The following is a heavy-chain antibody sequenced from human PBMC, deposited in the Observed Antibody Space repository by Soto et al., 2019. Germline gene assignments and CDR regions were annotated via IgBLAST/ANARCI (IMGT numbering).Heavy chain of an antibody. Sequence: SGPTLVNPTETLTLTCTVSGFSLSNARMGVSWIRQPPGKALEWLAHIFSNDEKSYSTSLKSRLTISKDTSKSQVVLTMTNMDPVDTATYYCARFDSTHYYYGMDVWGQGTTVTVSS. D-gene: IGHD3-22*01. CDR1: GFSLSNARMG. J-gene: IGHJ6*02. V-gene: IGHV2-26*01. CDR2: IFSNDEK. CDR3: ARFDSTHYYYGMDV.